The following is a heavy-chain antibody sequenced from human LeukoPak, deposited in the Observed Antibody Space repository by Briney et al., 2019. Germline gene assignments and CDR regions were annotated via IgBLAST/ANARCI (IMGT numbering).Heavy chain of an antibody. D-gene: IGHD2-15*01. Sequence: ASVTVSCQASGYSFTGYYLHWVRQAPGQGLEWMGWINPNSGGTNYAQKFQGRVTMTRDTYISTAYMELSRLRSDDTAVDYCARGSRYCSGGTCYFDYWGQGTLVTVSS. CDR1: GYSFTGYY. J-gene: IGHJ4*02. V-gene: IGHV1-2*02. CDR2: INPNSGGT. CDR3: ARGSRYCSGGTCYFDY.